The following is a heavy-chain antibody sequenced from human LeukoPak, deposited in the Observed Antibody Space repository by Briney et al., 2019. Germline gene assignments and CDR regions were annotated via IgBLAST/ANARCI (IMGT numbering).Heavy chain of an antibody. CDR2: ITSSNDI. D-gene: IGHD6-13*01. J-gene: IGHJ4*02. Sequence: GGSLRLSCAASGFTFSSYSMNWVRQAPGKGLEWVSSITSSNDICYADSVKGRFTISRDNAKNSLYLQMKSLRAEDTAVYYCAAYSSDYWGKGTLVTVSS. CDR1: GFTFSSYS. V-gene: IGHV3-21*01. CDR3: AAYSSDY.